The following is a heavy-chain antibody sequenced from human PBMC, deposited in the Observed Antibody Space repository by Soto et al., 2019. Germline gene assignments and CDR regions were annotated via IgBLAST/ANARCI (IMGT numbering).Heavy chain of an antibody. V-gene: IGHV3-53*04. CDR3: VKLTSGIAVADPVDY. J-gene: IGHJ4*02. CDR1: GFTVSSNY. CDR2: IYSGGST. D-gene: IGHD6-19*01. Sequence: GGSLRLSCAASGFTVSSNYMSWVRQAPGKGLEWVSVIYSGGSTYYADSVKGRFTISRHNSKNTLYLQMNSLRAEDTAVYYCVKLTSGIAVADPVDYWGQGTLVTV.